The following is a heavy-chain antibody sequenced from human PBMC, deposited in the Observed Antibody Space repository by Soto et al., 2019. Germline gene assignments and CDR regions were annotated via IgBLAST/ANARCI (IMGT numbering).Heavy chain of an antibody. Sequence: PGGSLRLSCAASGFTFSRYWMHWVRQASGRGLEWVSRINSDGSTTSYADSVKGRFTISRDNAKNTQYLQMNSLRAEDTAVYYCARVLTGSWNWFDPWGQGTLVTVSS. CDR3: ARVLTGSWNWFDP. V-gene: IGHV3-74*01. D-gene: IGHD6-13*01. CDR1: GFTFSRYW. CDR2: INSDGSTT. J-gene: IGHJ5*02.